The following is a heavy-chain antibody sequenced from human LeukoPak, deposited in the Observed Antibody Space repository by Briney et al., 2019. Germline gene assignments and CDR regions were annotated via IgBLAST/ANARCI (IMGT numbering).Heavy chain of an antibody. D-gene: IGHD6-13*01. J-gene: IGHJ4*02. CDR3: AKDPIRIGAAIQISAYYFDY. V-gene: IGHV3-30*02. Sequence: PGGSLRLSCAASGFTFSSYGMHWVRQAPGKGLEWVAFIRHDGSNKYYADSVKGRFTISRDNSKNTLYLQMNSLRAEDTAVYYCAKDPIRIGAAIQISAYYFDYWGQGTLVTVSS. CDR1: GFTFSSYG. CDR2: IRHDGSNK.